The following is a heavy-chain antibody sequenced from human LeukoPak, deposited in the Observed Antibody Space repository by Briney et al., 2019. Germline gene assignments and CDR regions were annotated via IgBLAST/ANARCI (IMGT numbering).Heavy chain of an antibody. V-gene: IGHV1-8*03. Sequence: ASVKVSCKASGYTFTSYDINWVRQATGQGLEWMGWMNPNSGNTGYAQKFQGRVTITRNTSISTAYMELSSLRSDDTAVYYCARVGRDGYADAFDIWGQGTMVTVSS. J-gene: IGHJ3*02. D-gene: IGHD5-24*01. CDR3: ARVGRDGYADAFDI. CDR1: GYTFTSYD. CDR2: MNPNSGNT.